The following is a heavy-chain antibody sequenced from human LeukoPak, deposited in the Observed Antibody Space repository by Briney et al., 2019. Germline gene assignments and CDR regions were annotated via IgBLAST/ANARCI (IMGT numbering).Heavy chain of an antibody. CDR3: AKDQGSMFGYFNF. V-gene: IGHV3-30*02. CDR2: IRYHGTTK. D-gene: IGHD3-10*02. Sequence: GGSLRLSCAASGFTFSNFGMHWVRQAPGKGPEWVAYIRYHGTTKYYVDSVKGRFTISRDNPKNTLSLQMSSLRAGDTGVYYCAKDQGSMFGYFNFWGQGTLVTVSS. CDR1: GFTFSNFG. J-gene: IGHJ4*02.